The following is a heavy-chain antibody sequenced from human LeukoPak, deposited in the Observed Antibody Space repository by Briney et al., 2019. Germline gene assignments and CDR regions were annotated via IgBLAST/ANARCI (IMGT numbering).Heavy chain of an antibody. J-gene: IGHJ4*02. D-gene: IGHD3-22*01. CDR2: INWNGGST. Sequence: GGSLRLSCAASGFTFDDYGMSWVRHAPGKGLEWVSGINWNGGSTYYADSVKGRFTISRDNSKNTLYLQMNSLRAEDTAVYYCARGIHYYDSRVPYYFDYWGQGTLVTVSS. CDR1: GFTFDDYG. V-gene: IGHV3-20*04. CDR3: ARGIHYYDSRVPYYFDY.